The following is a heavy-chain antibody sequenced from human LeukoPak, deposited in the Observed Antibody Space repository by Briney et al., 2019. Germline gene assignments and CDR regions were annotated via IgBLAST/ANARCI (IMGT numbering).Heavy chain of an antibody. D-gene: IGHD1-1*01. CDR3: APGPQPHRPYQLDY. CDR2: INPSGSSS. Sequence: ASVTVSFTTSVYPFTSFYMHWVRQAPGQGLEYMGFINPSGSSSNFTHQFQDRLTMTRDTYTTTVYMELSGLTYEDSAVYYCAPGPQPHRPYQLDYWGQGTLVTVSS. CDR1: VYPFTSFY. V-gene: IGHV1-46*01. J-gene: IGHJ4*02.